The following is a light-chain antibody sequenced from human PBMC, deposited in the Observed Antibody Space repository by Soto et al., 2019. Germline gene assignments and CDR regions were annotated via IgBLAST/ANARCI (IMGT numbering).Light chain of an antibody. J-gene: IGKJ4*01. CDR1: QSISSW. CDR3: QQYNSYPLT. Sequence: DIQMTQSPSTLSASVGDRVTMTCRASQSISSWLAWYQQKPGKAPKLLIYKASSLESGVPSRFSGSGSGTEFTLTISSLQPDDFATYYCQQYNSYPLTFGGGTKVDIK. CDR2: KAS. V-gene: IGKV1-5*03.